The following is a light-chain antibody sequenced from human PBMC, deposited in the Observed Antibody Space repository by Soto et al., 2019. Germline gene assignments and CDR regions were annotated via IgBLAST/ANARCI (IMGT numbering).Light chain of an antibody. Sequence: QSPGTLSFSPVEGATLSCRASQSVSSNLAWYQQKPGQAPRLLIYGASTRATGIPARFSGSGSGTEFTLTISSLQSEDSAVYYCQQYHKWPPITFGQGTRLEIK. CDR1: QSVSSN. CDR3: QQYHKWPPIT. J-gene: IGKJ5*01. V-gene: IGKV3-15*01. CDR2: GAS.